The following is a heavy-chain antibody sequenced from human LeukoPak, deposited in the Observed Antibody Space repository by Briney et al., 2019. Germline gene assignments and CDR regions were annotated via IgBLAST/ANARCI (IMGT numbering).Heavy chain of an antibody. D-gene: IGHD5-12*01. CDR2: IYPFDSDT. Sequence: GEALKISCKGSGCSFTSYWIAWVRQMAGKGLEWMGSIYPFDSDTRYSPAFQGQVTISDDQSISTAYLQWSSLKASDTAMYYCARPRAGSYRGYGHPFEFWGQGTLVTVSS. V-gene: IGHV5-51*01. CDR1: GCSFTSYW. J-gene: IGHJ4*02. CDR3: ARPRAGSYRGYGHPFEF.